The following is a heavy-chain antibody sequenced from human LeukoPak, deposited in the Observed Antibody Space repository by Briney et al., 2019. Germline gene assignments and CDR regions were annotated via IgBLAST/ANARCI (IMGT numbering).Heavy chain of an antibody. D-gene: IGHD1-26*01. J-gene: IGHJ5*02. CDR2: ISSNGGST. CDR3: ARDRLSSGATVPPQTMNWFDP. CDR1: GFTFSSYA. Sequence: GSLRLSCAASGFTFSSYAMHWVRQAPGKGLEYVSAISSNGGSTYYANSVKGRFTISRDNSKNTLYLQMGSLRAEDMAVYYCARDRLSSGATVPPQTMNWFDPWGQGTLVTVSS. V-gene: IGHV3-64*01.